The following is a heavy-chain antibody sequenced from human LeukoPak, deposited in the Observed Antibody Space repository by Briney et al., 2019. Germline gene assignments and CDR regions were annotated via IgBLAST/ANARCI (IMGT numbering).Heavy chain of an antibody. CDR2: IYRGGST. V-gene: IGHV3-66*01. Sequence: GGSLRLSCAASGXTVSSNYMSSVRQAPGKGLEWVSVIYRGGSTYYADSVKGRFTFSRDNSKNTLYLQMNSLRAEDTAVYYCARESGYDLDYWGQGTLVTVSS. D-gene: IGHD5-12*01. CDR3: ARESGYDLDY. J-gene: IGHJ4*02. CDR1: GXTVSSNY.